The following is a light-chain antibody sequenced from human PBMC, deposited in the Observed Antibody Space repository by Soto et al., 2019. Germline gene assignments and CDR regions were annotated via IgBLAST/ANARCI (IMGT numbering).Light chain of an antibody. J-gene: IGLJ2*01. Sequence: QSVLTQPPSVSGAPGQRVTISCTGSSSNIGAGYDVHWYQQRPGTAPKLLIYGNSNRPSGVPDRFSGSKSGTSASLAITGLQAEDEADYYCQSYDSSLKGVFGGGTQLTVL. V-gene: IGLV1-40*01. CDR1: SSNIGAGYD. CDR3: QSYDSSLKGV. CDR2: GNS.